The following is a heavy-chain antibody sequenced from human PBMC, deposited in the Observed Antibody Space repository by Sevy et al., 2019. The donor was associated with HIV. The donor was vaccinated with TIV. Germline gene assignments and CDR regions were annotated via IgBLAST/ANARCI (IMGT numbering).Heavy chain of an antibody. CDR3: AREALYYYDSERHYDDAFDM. CDR2: IKQDGSDK. J-gene: IGHJ3*02. D-gene: IGHD3-22*01. V-gene: IGHV3-7*01. CDR1: GFTFSSHY. Sequence: GGSLRLSCAASGFTFSSHYMSWVRQAPGKGLEWVANIKQDGSDKFYVESVKGRFTISRDKAKNSRYLQLSSLRAEDTAMYFCAREALYYYDSERHYDDAFDMWGPGTMVTVSS.